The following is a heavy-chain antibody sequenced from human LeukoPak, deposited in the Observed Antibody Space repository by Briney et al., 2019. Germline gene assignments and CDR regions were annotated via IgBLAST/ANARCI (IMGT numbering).Heavy chain of an antibody. D-gene: IGHD6-19*01. V-gene: IGHV3-21*01. Sequence: GGSLRLSCAASGFTFSSYSMNWVRQAPGKGLEWVSSISSSSNYIYYADSVKGRFTISRDNAKNSLYLQMNSLRAEDTAVYYCARSLWAVAGRGPDYWGQGTLVTVSS. CDR3: ARSLWAVAGRGPDY. CDR2: ISSSSNYI. J-gene: IGHJ4*02. CDR1: GFTFSSYS.